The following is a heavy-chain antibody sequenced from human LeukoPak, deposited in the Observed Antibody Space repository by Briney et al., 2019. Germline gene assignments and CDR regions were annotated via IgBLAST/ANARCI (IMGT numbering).Heavy chain of an antibody. CDR2: ISYDGTNK. Sequence: GRSLRLSCAASGFTFSSYGMHWVRQAPGKVLEWVAVISYDGTNKYYADSVKGRFTISRDNSKNTLYLQMNSLRAEDTAVYYCAKDRAMGSYFDYWGQGTLVTVSS. CDR3: AKDRAMGSYFDY. J-gene: IGHJ4*02. CDR1: GFTFSSYG. D-gene: IGHD5-18*01. V-gene: IGHV3-30*18.